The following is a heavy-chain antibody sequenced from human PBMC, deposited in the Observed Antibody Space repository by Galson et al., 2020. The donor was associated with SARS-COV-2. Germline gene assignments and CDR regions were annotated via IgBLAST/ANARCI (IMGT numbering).Heavy chain of an antibody. V-gene: IGHV4-34*01. CDR2: INHSGST. J-gene: IGHJ6*02. D-gene: IGHD6-13*01. Sequence: SETLSLTCAVYGGSFSGYYWSWIRQPPGKGLEWIGEINHSGSTNYNPSLKSRVTISVDTSKNQFSLKLSSVTAADTAVYYCARGSIAAAGTILNYYYYYGMDVWGQGTTVTVSS. CDR1: GGSFSGYY. CDR3: ARGSIAAAGTILNYYYYYGMDV.